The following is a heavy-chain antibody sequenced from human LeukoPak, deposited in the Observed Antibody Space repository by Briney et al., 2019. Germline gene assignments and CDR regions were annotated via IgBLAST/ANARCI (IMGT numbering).Heavy chain of an antibody. J-gene: IGHJ4*02. V-gene: IGHV3-20*04. CDR3: ARIVGPSVVGYFDY. Sequence: GGSLRLSCAASGFTFDDYGMGWIRQAPGKGLEWVSGIYWNGGTTDYADSVKGRFTISRDNAKKSLYLEMHNLRAEDTALYYCARIVGPSVVGYFDYWGQGTLVTVSS. CDR1: GFTFDDYG. CDR2: IYWNGGTT. D-gene: IGHD1-26*01.